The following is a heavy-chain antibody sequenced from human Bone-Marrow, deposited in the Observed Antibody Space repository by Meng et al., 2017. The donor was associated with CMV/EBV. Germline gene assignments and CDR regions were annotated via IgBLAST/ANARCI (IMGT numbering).Heavy chain of an antibody. J-gene: IGHJ4*02. V-gene: IGHV3-30*18. CDR3: AKAVPGFCTSSKCPTPDY. CDR1: FSSSG. CDR2: VSYDGSTG. D-gene: IGHD2-2*01. Sequence: FSSSGLHWVRQAPGKGLEWVAFVSYDGSTGYLADSVTGRFTISRDNPKNTMFLQMDSLGADDTAMYYCAKAVPGFCTSSKCPTPDYWGQGTLVTVSS.